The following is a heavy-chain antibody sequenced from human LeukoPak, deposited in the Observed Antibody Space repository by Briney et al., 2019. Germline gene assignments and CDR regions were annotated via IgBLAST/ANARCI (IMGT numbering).Heavy chain of an antibody. J-gene: IGHJ6*03. V-gene: IGHV4-30-4*01. Sequence: NPSETLSLTCTVSGGSISSGDYYWSWIRQPPGKGLEWIGYIYYSGSTYYNQSLKSRVTISVDTSKNQFSLKLSSVTAADTAVYYCARDGGDYVSSYYYMDVWGKGTTVTVSS. CDR2: IYYSGST. CDR3: ARDGGDYVSSYYYMDV. D-gene: IGHD4-17*01. CDR1: GGSISSGDYY.